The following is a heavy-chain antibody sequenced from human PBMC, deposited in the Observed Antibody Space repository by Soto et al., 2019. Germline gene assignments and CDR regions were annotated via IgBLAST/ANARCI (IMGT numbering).Heavy chain of an antibody. J-gene: IGHJ5*02. CDR1: GGSILDSTYY. CDR3: ARQASGYYYGWFDP. V-gene: IGHV4-39*01. CDR2: IFYSGGT. D-gene: IGHD3-22*01. Sequence: QLLLQESGPGLVKPSETLSLTCTVSGGSILDSTYYWAWIRQSPGKGLEWIGTIFYSGGTFYTPSLKSRVTMSVDTSHNQFSPKLSSVTAADTAVYYCARQASGYYYGWFDPWGQGPLVTVSS.